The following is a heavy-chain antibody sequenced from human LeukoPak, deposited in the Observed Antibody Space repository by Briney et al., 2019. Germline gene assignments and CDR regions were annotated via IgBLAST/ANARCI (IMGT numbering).Heavy chain of an antibody. CDR3: ARGGGGMTVALFDL. CDR2: TYYRTKWYS. Sequence: QTLSLTCVISGDSVSRTNAAWNWIRQSPSRGLEWMGRTYYRTKWYSDSAVSVKSRIIINADTSKNQFSLQLNSVTPEDTAVYYCARGGGGMTVALFDLWGQGTPVTVSS. V-gene: IGHV6-1*01. D-gene: IGHD6-19*01. CDR1: GDSVSRTNAA. J-gene: IGHJ5*02.